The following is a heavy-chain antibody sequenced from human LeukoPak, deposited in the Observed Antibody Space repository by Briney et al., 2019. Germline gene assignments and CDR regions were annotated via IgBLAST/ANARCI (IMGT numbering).Heavy chain of an antibody. CDR3: ARPNDDFWSGKAYWFDP. D-gene: IGHD3-3*01. Sequence: SETLSLTCTVSGGSISSSSYYWGWIRQPQGKGLKWIGCIYYSGSTYYNPSLKSRVTISVDTSKNQFSLKLSSVTAADTAVYYCARPNDDFWSGKAYWFDPWGQGTLVSVSS. V-gene: IGHV4-39*01. J-gene: IGHJ5*02. CDR1: GGSISSSSYY. CDR2: IYYSGST.